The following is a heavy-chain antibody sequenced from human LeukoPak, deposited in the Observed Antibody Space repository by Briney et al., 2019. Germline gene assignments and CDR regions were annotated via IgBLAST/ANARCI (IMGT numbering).Heavy chain of an antibody. CDR2: IYTSGST. V-gene: IGHV4-4*07. CDR1: GGSISSYY. D-gene: IGHD3-22*01. Sequence: SETLSLTCTVSGGSISSYYWSWIRQPAGKGLEWIGRIYTSGSTDYNPSLKSRVTMSVDTSKNQFSLKLSSVTAAAPAMYYCAREQAYYYDSSGYHFDYWGQGTLVTVSS. J-gene: IGHJ4*02. CDR3: AREQAYYYDSSGYHFDY.